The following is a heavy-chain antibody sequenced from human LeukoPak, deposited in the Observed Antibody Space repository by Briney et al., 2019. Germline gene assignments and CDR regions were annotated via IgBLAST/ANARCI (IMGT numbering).Heavy chain of an antibody. CDR3: ARDPGSGSYLDY. CDR2: ISWNSGSI. D-gene: IGHD3-10*01. Sequence: PGRSLRLSCAASGFTFDDYAMHWVRQAPGKGLEWVSGISWNSGSIGYADSVKGRFTISRDNAKNSLYLQMNSLRAEDTAVYYCARDPGSGSYLDYWGQGTLVTVSS. V-gene: IGHV3-9*01. CDR1: GFTFDDYA. J-gene: IGHJ4*02.